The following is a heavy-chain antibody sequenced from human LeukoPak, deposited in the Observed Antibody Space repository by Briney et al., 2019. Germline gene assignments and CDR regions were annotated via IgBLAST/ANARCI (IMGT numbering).Heavy chain of an antibody. Sequence: SETLSLTCAVYGGSCSGYYWRWIRQPPGKGREWIGEINHSESTNYNPSLKSRVTITVDTSKNQFSLKLSSVTAADTAVYYCARDPNADYYGSGSGSPWGQGTLVTVSS. V-gene: IGHV4-34*01. CDR1: GGSCSGYY. J-gene: IGHJ5*02. D-gene: IGHD3-10*01. CDR2: INHSEST. CDR3: ARDPNADYYGSGSGSP.